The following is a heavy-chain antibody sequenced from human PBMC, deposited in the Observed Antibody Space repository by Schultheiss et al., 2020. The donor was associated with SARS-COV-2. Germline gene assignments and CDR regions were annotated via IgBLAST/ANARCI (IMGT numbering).Heavy chain of an antibody. J-gene: IGHJ4*02. CDR1: GFTFSSYS. CDR3: ARDHPSSGRYRTPPPGFDY. CDR2: ISSSSSYI. Sequence: GGSLRLSCAASGFTFSSYSMNWVRQAPGKGLVWVSSISSSSSYINYADSVKGRFTITRDNAKNSLYLQMNSLRAEDTAVYYCARDHPSSGRYRTPPPGFDYWGQGTLVTVSS. D-gene: IGHD6-19*01. V-gene: IGHV3-21*01.